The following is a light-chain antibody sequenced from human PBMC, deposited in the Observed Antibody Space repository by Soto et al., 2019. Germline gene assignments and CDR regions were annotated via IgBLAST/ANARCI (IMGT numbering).Light chain of an antibody. CDR2: DNS. J-gene: IGLJ3*02. CDR3: GTWDSSLSAVV. V-gene: IGLV1-51*01. Sequence: QSVLTQPPSVSVAPGQKVTISCSGSSSNIGYNYVSWYQQLPGTAPKLLIYDNSKRPPGIPDRFSGSKSGTSATLGITGLQTGDEADYYCGTWDSSLSAVVFGGGTKLTVL. CDR1: SSNIGYNY.